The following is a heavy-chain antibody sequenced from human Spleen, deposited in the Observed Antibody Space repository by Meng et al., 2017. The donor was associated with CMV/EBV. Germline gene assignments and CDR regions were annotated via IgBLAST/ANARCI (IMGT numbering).Heavy chain of an antibody. CDR3: AITSGSYFAY. V-gene: IGHV1-2*02. J-gene: IGHJ4*02. CDR1: GYTFTGYY. Sequence: ASVKVSCKASGYTFTGYYIHWVRQAPGQGLEWMGWIKPNSGGTNYAQKFRGRVTMTRDTSISTGHMELSRLRSDDTAVYYCAITSGSYFAYWGQGTLVTVSS. CDR2: IKPNSGGT. D-gene: IGHD1-26*01.